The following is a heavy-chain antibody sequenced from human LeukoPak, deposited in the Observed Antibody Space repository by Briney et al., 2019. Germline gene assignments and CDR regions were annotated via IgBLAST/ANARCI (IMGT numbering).Heavy chain of an antibody. D-gene: IGHD2-15*01. CDR2: ISSSSSYI. CDR1: GFTFSSYS. J-gene: IGHJ6*02. CDR3: ARDMLLPGLDYGMDV. V-gene: IGHV3-21*01. Sequence: GGSLRLSCAASGFTFSSYSMNWVRQAPGKGLEWVSSISSSSSYIYYADSVEGRFTISRDNAKNSLYLQMNSLRAEDTAVYYCARDMLLPGLDYGMDVWGQGTTVTVSS.